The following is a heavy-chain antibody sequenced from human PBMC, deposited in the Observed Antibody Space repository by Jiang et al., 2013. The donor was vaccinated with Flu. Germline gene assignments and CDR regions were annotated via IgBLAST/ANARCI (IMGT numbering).Heavy chain of an antibody. J-gene: IGHJ4*02. CDR2: IRYDGSNK. V-gene: IGHV3-30*02. CDR3: AKEHILTGYYFGYFDY. D-gene: IGHD3-9*01. Sequence: VQLLESGGGVVQPGGSLRLSCAASGFTFSSYGMHWVRQAPGKGLEWVAFIRYDGSNKYYADSVKGRFTISRDNSKNTLYLQMNSLRAEDTAVYYCAKEHILTGYYFGYFDYWGQGTLVTVSS. CDR1: GFTFSSYG.